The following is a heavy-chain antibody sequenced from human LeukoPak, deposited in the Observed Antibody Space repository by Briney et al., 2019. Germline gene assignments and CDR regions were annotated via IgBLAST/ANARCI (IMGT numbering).Heavy chain of an antibody. D-gene: IGHD2-15*01. CDR3: ARHDCSGGSCYSDY. CDR1: GFTFSSYG. CDR2: ISYDGSNK. J-gene: IGHJ4*02. V-gene: IGHV3-30*03. Sequence: PGGSLRLSCAASGFTFSSYGMHWVRQAPGKGLEWVAVISYDGSNKYYADSVKGRFTISRDNSKNTLYLQMNSLRAEDTAVYYCARHDCSGGSCYSDYWGQGTLVTVSS.